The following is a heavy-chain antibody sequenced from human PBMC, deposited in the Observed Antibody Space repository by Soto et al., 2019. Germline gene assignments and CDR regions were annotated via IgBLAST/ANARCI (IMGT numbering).Heavy chain of an antibody. J-gene: IGHJ5*02. CDR1: GYTFTSYG. V-gene: IGHV1-18*04. CDR3: ARVPTIYCSSTSCYTAWFDP. D-gene: IGHD2-2*02. Sequence: ASVKVSCKASGYTFTSYGISWVRQAPGQGLEWMGWISAYNGDTNYAQKLQGRVTMTTDTSTSTAYMELRSLRSDDTAVYYCARVPTIYCSSTSCYTAWFDPWGQGTLVTVSS. CDR2: ISAYNGDT.